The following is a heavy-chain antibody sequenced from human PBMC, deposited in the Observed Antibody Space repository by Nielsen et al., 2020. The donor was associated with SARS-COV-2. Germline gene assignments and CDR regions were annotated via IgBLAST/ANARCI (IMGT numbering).Heavy chain of an antibody. J-gene: IGHJ6*02. CDR3: ARGKGIAEALAYYYYGMDV. V-gene: IGHV1-46*01. CDR1: GYTFTSYY. D-gene: IGHD6-13*01. CDR2: INPSGGST. Sequence: ASVKVSCKASGYTFTSYYMHWVRQAPGQGLDWMGIINPSGGSTSYAQKFQGRVTMTRDTSTSTVYMELSSLRSEDTAVYYCARGKGIAEALAYYYYGMDVWGQGTTVTVSS.